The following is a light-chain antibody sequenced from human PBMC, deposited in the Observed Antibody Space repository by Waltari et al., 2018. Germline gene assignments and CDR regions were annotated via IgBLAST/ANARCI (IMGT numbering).Light chain of an antibody. Sequence: EVVLTQSPGTLSLSPGERASIPCRASQNVSSNYLASYQQKPGQTPRLLLYDASSRATGIPDRMSGSGSSTDVTLIISSLQPDDFVVFYCQQYATSSLTFGGGTKVEIK. CDR2: DAS. CDR3: QQYATSSLT. J-gene: IGKJ4*01. CDR1: QNVSSNY. V-gene: IGKV3-20*01.